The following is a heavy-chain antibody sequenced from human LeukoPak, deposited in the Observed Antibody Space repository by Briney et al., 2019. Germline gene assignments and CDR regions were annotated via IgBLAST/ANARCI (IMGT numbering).Heavy chain of an antibody. CDR3: AKGSKGTYDY. CDR2: IIGNGDST. Sequence: PEGSLRLSCVASGFTLSNYVMAWVRQAPGKGLEYVSSIIGNGDSTYYADSVKGRFTISRDNSKNTLYLQMNSLRAEDTAIYYCAKGSKGTYDYWGQGTLVTVSS. J-gene: IGHJ4*02. CDR1: GFTLSNYV. V-gene: IGHV3-23*01.